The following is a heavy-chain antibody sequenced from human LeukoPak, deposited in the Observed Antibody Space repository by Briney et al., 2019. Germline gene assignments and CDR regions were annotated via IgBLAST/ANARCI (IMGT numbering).Heavy chain of an antibody. J-gene: IGHJ4*02. D-gene: IGHD3-3*01. CDR3: ASNHYDFWSGPTPYYFDY. V-gene: IGHV3-11*04. Sequence: GGSLRLSCAASGFTFSDYYMSWIRQAPGKGLEWVSYISSSGSTIYYADSVKGRFTISRDNAKNSLYLQMNSLRAEDTAVYYCASNHYDFWSGPTPYYFDYWGQGTLVTVSS. CDR1: GFTFSDYY. CDR2: ISSSGSTI.